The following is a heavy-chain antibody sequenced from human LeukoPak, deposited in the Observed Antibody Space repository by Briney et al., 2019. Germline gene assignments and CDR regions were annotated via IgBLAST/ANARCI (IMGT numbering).Heavy chain of an antibody. CDR1: GYSFTTYW. CDR3: XRXXQTLRFLEWLQVEYFDY. V-gene: IGHV5-51*01. J-gene: IGHJ4*02. D-gene: IGHD3-3*01. CDR2: IYPAESAD. Sequence: GESLKISCKGSGYSFTTYWIGWVRQMPGKGLEWMGIIYPAESADKYSPSFQGQVTISADKSISTAYLQWSSLKASDTAMYYCXRXXQTLRFLEWLQVEYFDYWGQGTLVTVSS.